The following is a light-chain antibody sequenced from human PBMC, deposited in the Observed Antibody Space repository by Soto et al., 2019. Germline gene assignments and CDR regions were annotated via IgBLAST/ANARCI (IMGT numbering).Light chain of an antibody. CDR3: QQYYSTPPYT. Sequence: DIVMTQSPDSLAVSLGERATINCKSSQSVLYSSNNKNYLAWYQQKPGQPPKLLIYWASTRESGVPDRFSGRGYGKDFTLTISSLLAEDVAVYYCQQYYSTPPYTFGQGNKLEI. J-gene: IGKJ2*01. CDR2: WAS. CDR1: QSVLYSSNNKNY. V-gene: IGKV4-1*01.